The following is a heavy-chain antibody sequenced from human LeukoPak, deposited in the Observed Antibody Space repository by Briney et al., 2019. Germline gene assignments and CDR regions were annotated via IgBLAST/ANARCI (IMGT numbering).Heavy chain of an antibody. J-gene: IGHJ4*02. Sequence: SETLSLTCTVSGGSISSSSYYWGWIRQPPGKGLEWIGSIHYSGSIYYNPSLKSRVTISVDTSKNQFSLKLSSVTATDTAVYYCARSRTLLDSSVFDYWGQRTLVTVSS. CDR3: ARSRTLLDSSVFDY. D-gene: IGHD3-22*01. CDR1: GGSISSSSYY. V-gene: IGHV4-39*01. CDR2: IHYSGSI.